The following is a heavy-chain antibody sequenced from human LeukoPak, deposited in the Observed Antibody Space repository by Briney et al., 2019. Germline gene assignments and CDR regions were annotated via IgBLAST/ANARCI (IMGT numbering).Heavy chain of an antibody. V-gene: IGHV3-7*04. J-gene: IGHJ4*02. D-gene: IGHD2-2*01. CDR3: ARDRCSSTRCFIDY. Sequence: PGVSLRLSCAVSRFTFSNYWMSWVRQAPGKGLEWVANIKQDGSEKYYVDSVKGRFTISRDNAKNSLYLQMNSLRAEDRAVYYCARDRCSSTRCFIDYWGQGTLVTVSS. CDR2: IKQDGSEK. CDR1: RFTFSNYW.